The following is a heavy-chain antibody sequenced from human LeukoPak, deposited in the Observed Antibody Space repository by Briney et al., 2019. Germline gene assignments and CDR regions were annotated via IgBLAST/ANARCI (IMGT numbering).Heavy chain of an antibody. CDR1: GFTFSNYG. Sequence: GGSLRLSCAASGFTFSNYGMHWVRQAPGKGLEWVAFIRYDGSNRYYADSVRGRFTISRDNAKNSLYLHMDSLRAEDTAVYYCARGAYSSGWAYFDHWGQGTLVTVSS. D-gene: IGHD6-19*01. CDR3: ARGAYSSGWAYFDH. J-gene: IGHJ4*02. CDR2: IRYDGSNR. V-gene: IGHV3-30*02.